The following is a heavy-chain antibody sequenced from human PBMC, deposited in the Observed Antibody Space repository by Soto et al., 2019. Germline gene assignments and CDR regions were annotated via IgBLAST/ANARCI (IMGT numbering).Heavy chain of an antibody. V-gene: IGHV5-10-1*01. Sequence: PGESLKISCKASGYTFTSYWISWVRQMPGKGLEWMGRIDPSDSYTNYSPSFQGHVTISADKSISTAYLQWSSLKASDTAMYYCARRQQLVLDGMDVWGQGTTVTVSS. CDR3: ARRQQLVLDGMDV. CDR1: GYTFTSYW. CDR2: IDPSDSYT. D-gene: IGHD6-13*01. J-gene: IGHJ6*02.